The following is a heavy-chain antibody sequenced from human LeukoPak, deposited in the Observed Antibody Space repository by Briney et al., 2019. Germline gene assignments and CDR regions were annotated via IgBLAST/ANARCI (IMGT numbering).Heavy chain of an antibody. CDR2: INHSGST. CDR1: GGSFSASY. V-gene: IGHV4-34*01. Sequence: SETLSLTCEVHGGSFSASYWTWIRQPPGKGLEWIGEINHSGSTNYSPSLKSRVTISVETSKNQFSVNLTSVTAADTAVYYCARRLANYDLVWGSYRYTGGAFDIWGQGTMVAVSS. J-gene: IGHJ3*02. D-gene: IGHD3-16*02. CDR3: ARRLANYDLVWGSYRYTGGAFDI.